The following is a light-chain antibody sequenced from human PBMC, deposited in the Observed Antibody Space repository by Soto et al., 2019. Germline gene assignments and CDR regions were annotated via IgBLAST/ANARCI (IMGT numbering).Light chain of an antibody. CDR3: QQYNQ. CDR2: DAS. CDR1: QSISSW. J-gene: IGKJ1*01. Sequence: MTQSPSTLSASVGDRVTITCRASQSISSWLAWYQQKPGKAPKLLIYDASSLESGVPSRFSGSGSGTEFTLTISSLQPDDFATYYCQQYNQFGQGTKVDTK. V-gene: IGKV1-5*01.